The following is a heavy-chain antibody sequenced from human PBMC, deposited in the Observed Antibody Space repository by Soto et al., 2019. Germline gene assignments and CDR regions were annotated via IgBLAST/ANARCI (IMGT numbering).Heavy chain of an antibody. CDR3: AREPDYGDYLNWFDP. V-gene: IGHV4-59*12. CDR2: IYYSGST. CDR1: GGSISSYY. D-gene: IGHD4-17*01. Sequence: QVQLQESGPGLVKPSETLSLACTVSGGSISSYYWSWIRQPPGKGLEWIGYIYYSGSTNYNPSLHKRVTISVDTSKNQFSLKLGSVTAADTAVYYCAREPDYGDYLNWFDPWGQGTLVTVSS. J-gene: IGHJ5*02.